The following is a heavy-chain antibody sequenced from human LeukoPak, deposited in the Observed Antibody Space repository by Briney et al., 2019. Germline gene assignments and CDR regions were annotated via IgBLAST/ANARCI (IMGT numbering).Heavy chain of an antibody. CDR1: GFTLSSFG. V-gene: IGHV3-20*04. CDR2: IHWNGDST. J-gene: IGHJ6*02. CDR3: AKSIAVAAYYYYYGMDV. Sequence: GGSLRLSCAASGFTLSSFGMNWVRQAPGTGLGWVSGIHWNGDSTSYADSVKGRFTISRDNSKNTLYLQMNSLRAEDTAVYYCAKSIAVAAYYYYYGMDVWGQGTTVTVSS. D-gene: IGHD6-19*01.